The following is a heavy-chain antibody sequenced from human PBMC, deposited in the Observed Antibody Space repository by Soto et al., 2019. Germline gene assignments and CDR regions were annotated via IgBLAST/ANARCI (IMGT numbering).Heavy chain of an antibody. CDR1: GFTFSTYA. V-gene: IGHV3-64D*06. CDR3: VTEQSKPLRPDC. CDR2: ISSGGDKT. Sequence: PGGSLRLSCSASGFTFSTYAMHWVRQAPGEGLEYVSAISSGGDKTYYADSVKGRFTISRDNSRNTLVLQMTSLRADDTAMYYCVTEQSKPLRPDCWGQGTLVTVSS. D-gene: IGHD6-6*01. J-gene: IGHJ4*02.